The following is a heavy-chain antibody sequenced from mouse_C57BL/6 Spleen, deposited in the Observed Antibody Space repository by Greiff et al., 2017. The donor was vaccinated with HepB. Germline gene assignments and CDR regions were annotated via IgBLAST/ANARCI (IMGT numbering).Heavy chain of an antibody. CDR2: IHPNSGST. V-gene: IGHV1-64*01. CDR1: GYTFTSYW. Sequence: QVQLQQPGAELVKPGASVKLSCKASGYTFTSYWMHWVKQRPGQGLEWIGMIHPNSGSTNYNEKFKSKATLTVDKSSSTAYMQLSSLTSEDAAVYYGARGYDGYRYDMDYWGQGTSVTVSS. D-gene: IGHD2-3*01. J-gene: IGHJ4*01. CDR3: ARGYDGYRYDMDY.